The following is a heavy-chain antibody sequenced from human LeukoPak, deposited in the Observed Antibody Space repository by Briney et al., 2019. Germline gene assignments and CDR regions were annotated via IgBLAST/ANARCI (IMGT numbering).Heavy chain of an antibody. CDR2: INSDGSST. CDR1: GFTFSSYW. D-gene: IGHD3-22*01. Sequence: GGSLRLSCAASGFTFSSYWLHWVRQAPGKGLVWVSRINSDGSSTSYADSVKGRFTISRDNAKNTLYLQMNSLRAEDTAVYYCARAYYYDSSGYYQTAFDYWGQGTLVTVSS. CDR3: ARAYYYDSSGYYQTAFDY. J-gene: IGHJ4*02. V-gene: IGHV3-74*01.